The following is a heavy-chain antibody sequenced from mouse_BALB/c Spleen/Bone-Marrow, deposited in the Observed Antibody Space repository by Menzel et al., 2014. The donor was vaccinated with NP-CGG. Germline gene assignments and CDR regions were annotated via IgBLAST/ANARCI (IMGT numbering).Heavy chain of an antibody. CDR1: GFTFXSFG. Sequence: DVMLVESGGGLVLPGGSRKLSCAASGFTFXSFGMHWVRQAPEKGLEWVAYISSGSSTIYYADTVKGRFTISRDNPKNTLFLQMTSLRSEDTAMYYCAIRAYWGQGTLVTVSA. CDR3: AIRAY. V-gene: IGHV5-17*02. J-gene: IGHJ3*01. CDR2: ISSGSSTI. D-gene: IGHD3-2*02.